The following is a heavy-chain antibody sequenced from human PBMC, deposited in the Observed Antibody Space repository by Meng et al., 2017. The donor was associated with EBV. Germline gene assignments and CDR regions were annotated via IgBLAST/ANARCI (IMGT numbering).Heavy chain of an antibody. CDR1: GGSVNNESYY. V-gene: IGHV4-61*01. CDR2: IYYTGST. J-gene: IGHJ5*02. D-gene: IGHD4-11*01. CDR3: ARGDYTNYPRWFDP. Sequence: QVQLQESGPGLVKPSXXLSLTCXVSGGSVNNESYYWGWIRQPPGKGLEYIGYIYYTGSTNYNSSLKSRVTISLDKSKNQFSLKLTSLTAADTAIYYCARGDYTNYPRWFDPWGQGTLGTVCS.